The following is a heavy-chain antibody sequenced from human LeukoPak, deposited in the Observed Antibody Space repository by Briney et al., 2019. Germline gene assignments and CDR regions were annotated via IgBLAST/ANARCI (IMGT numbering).Heavy chain of an antibody. CDR2: IYYSGST. D-gene: IGHD6-13*01. Sequence: PSETLSLTCTVSGGSISSSSYYWGWIRQPPGKGLEWIGSIYYSGSTYYNPSLKSRVTISVDTSKNQFSLKLSSVTAADTAVYYCASLSSSWHPTSSTFDYWGQGTLVTVSS. J-gene: IGHJ4*02. CDR1: GGSISSSSYY. V-gene: IGHV4-39*01. CDR3: ASLSSSWHPTSSTFDY.